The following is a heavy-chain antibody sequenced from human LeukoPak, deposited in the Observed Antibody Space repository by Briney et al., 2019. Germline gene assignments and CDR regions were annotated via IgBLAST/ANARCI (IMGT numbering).Heavy chain of an antibody. Sequence: SVKVSCKASGGSFSSYGISWVRQAPGQGLEWMGGIIPMLGRSNYAQKFQGRVTISTDESTSTAYLEMSSLRSEDTAVYYCAREDHTANNWFDPWGQGTLVTVYS. CDR2: IIPMLGRS. D-gene: IGHD5-18*01. J-gene: IGHJ5*02. V-gene: IGHV1-69*05. CDR1: GGSFSSYG. CDR3: AREDHTANNWFDP.